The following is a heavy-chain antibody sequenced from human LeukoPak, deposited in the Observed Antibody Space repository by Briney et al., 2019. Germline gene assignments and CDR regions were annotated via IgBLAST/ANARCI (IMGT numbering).Heavy chain of an antibody. D-gene: IGHD1-1*01. V-gene: IGHV4-34*01. CDR1: GGSFSGYY. Sequence: SETLSLTCAVYGGSFSGYYWSWIRQPPGKGLEWIGEINHSGSTNYNPSLKSRVTISVDTSKNQFSLKLSSVTAADTAVYYCARHADYNYYWGQGTLVTVSS. J-gene: IGHJ4*02. CDR3: ARHADYNYY. CDR2: INHSGST.